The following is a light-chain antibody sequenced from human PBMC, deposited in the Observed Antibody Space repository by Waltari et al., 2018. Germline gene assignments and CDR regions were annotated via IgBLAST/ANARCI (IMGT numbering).Light chain of an antibody. V-gene: IGKV3-11*01. J-gene: IGKJ4*01. CDR3: QQRSNWPLSP. Sequence: EIVLTQSPATLSLSPGEGATLSCRASQSVSSYLSWYQQNPAQAPRLLIYDASNRATGIPARFSGSGSGTDFTLTISSLEPEDFAVYYCQQRSNWPLSPFGGGTKVEIK. CDR1: QSVSSY. CDR2: DAS.